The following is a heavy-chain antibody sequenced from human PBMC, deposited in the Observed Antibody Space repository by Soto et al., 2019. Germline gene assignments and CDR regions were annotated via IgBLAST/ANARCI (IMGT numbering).Heavy chain of an antibody. J-gene: IGHJ4*02. CDR1: GGSISSGGYS. D-gene: IGHD4-17*01. V-gene: IGHV4-31*11. CDR2: IYYSGST. Sequence: SETLSLTCAVSGGSISSGGYSWSWIRQHPGKGLEWIGYIYYSGSTYYNPSLKSRVTISVDTSKNQFSLKLSSVTAADTAVYYCARSMTTVVTLDYWGQGTLVTVSS. CDR3: ARSMTTVVTLDY.